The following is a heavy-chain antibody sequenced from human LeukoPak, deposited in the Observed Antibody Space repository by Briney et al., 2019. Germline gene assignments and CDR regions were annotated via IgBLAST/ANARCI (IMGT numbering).Heavy chain of an antibody. J-gene: IGHJ4*02. Sequence: TSETLSLTCTVSGDSISSGDYYWSWIRQPAGKGLEWIGRIYTSGSTNYNPSLKSRVTISVDTSKNQFSLKLSSVTAADTAVYYCARRLPRSGLFDYWGQGTLVTVSS. CDR1: GDSISSGDYY. V-gene: IGHV4-61*02. D-gene: IGHD3-10*01. CDR2: IYTSGST. CDR3: ARRLPRSGLFDY.